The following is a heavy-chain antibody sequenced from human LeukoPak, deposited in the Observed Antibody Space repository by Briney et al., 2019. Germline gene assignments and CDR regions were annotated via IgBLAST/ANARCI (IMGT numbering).Heavy chain of an antibody. CDR1: GGSISSSSYF. D-gene: IGHD3-22*01. CDR3: ARHKGYYYDSKNAFDI. V-gene: IGHV4-39*01. CDR2: MWYSGST. Sequence: KASETLPLTCTVSGGSISSSSYFWGWIRQTPGKGLEWIGSMWYSGSTYYNPSLKSRVTITVHTSRNQVSLRLSSVTAADTAVYFCARHKGYYYDSKNAFDIWGQGTRVTVSS. J-gene: IGHJ3*02.